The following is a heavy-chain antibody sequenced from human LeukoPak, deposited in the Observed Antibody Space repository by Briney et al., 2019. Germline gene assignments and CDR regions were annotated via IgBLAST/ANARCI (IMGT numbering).Heavy chain of an antibody. CDR3: ARDLGRAHFDY. CDR1: GYTFTGYY. Sequence: ASVKVSCKASGYTFTGYYMHWVRQAPGQGLEWMGGIIPIFGTANYAQKFQGRVTITADESTSTAYMELSSLRSEDTAVYYCARDLGRAHFDYWGQGTLVTVSS. D-gene: IGHD3-16*01. V-gene: IGHV1-69*13. CDR2: IIPIFGTA. J-gene: IGHJ4*02.